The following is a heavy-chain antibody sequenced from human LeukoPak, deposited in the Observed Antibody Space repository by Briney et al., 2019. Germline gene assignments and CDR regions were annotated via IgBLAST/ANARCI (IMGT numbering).Heavy chain of an antibody. CDR3: ARRVPATAPPAWFDP. D-gene: IGHD2-2*01. CDR2: IIPIFGTA. CDR1: GGTFSSYA. J-gene: IGHJ5*02. V-gene: IGHV1-69*06. Sequence: SVKVSCKASGGTFSSYAISWVRQAPGQGLEWMGGIIPIFGTANYAQKFQGRVTITADKSTSTAYMELSSLRSEDTAVYYCARRVPATAPPAWFDPWGQGTLVTASS.